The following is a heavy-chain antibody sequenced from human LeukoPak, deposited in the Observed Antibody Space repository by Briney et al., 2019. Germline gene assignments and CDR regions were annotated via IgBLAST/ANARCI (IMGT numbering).Heavy chain of an antibody. D-gene: IGHD1-26*01. CDR1: RFTFSSYS. V-gene: IGHV3-48*01. Sequence: GGSLRLSCAASRFTFSSYSMNWVRQAPGKGLECVSYISSSSSTIYYADSVKGRFTISRDNAKNSLYLQMNSLRAEDTAVYFCARGGSYSLAIGYWGQGTLVTVSS. CDR3: ARGGSYSLAIGY. CDR2: ISSSSSTI. J-gene: IGHJ4*02.